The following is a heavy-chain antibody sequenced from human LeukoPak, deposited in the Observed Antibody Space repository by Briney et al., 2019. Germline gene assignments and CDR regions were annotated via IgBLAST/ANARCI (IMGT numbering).Heavy chain of an antibody. CDR3: ARDRYYDSSGYYYYVGAFDI. J-gene: IGHJ3*02. D-gene: IGHD3-22*01. CDR2: INPNSGGT. CDR1: GYTFTGYY. V-gene: IGHV1-2*02. Sequence: ASVKVSCKASGYTFTGYYMHWVRQAPGQGLEWVGWINPNSGGTNYAQKFQGRVTMTRDTPFSTAYMELRRLRSDDTAVYYCARDRYYDSSGYYYYVGAFDIWGQGTMVTVSS.